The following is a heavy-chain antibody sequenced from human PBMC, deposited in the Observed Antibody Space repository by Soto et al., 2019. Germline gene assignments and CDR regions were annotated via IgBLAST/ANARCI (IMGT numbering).Heavy chain of an antibody. Sequence: PSETLSLTCTVSGGSITSSDYYWAWIRQPPGKGLEWIGSMFYSGLTYYNPSLKSRVTLSVDTSKNQFSVRLNSVTAADTAVYYCAPLSVSLSGPYGIHVWGQGTTVTVSS. CDR1: GGSITSSDYY. CDR3: APLSVSLSGPYGIHV. J-gene: IGHJ6*02. CDR2: MFYSGLT. V-gene: IGHV4-39*01. D-gene: IGHD2-15*01.